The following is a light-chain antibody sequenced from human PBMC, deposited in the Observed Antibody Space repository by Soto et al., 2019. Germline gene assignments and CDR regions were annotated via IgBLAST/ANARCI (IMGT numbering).Light chain of an antibody. Sequence: QSVLTQPPSVSGAPGQRVTISCTGSSSNIGAGYDVHWYQQLPGTAPKLLIYGNSNRPSGVPDRFSGSKSGTSASLAITGHQDEYEADYYCQSYDSSMSVVFGGGTKLTV. J-gene: IGLJ2*01. V-gene: IGLV1-40*01. CDR1: SSNIGAGYD. CDR2: GNS. CDR3: QSYDSSMSVV.